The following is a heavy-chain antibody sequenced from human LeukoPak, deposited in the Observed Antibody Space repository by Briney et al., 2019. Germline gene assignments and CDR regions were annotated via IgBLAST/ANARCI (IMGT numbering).Heavy chain of an antibody. CDR2: IKPDGTEK. V-gene: IGHV3-7*01. CDR1: GFTFSSFW. D-gene: IGHD3-10*01. CDR3: GIQKADFIIMIRGIIAY. J-gene: IGHJ4*02. Sequence: GGSLRLSCAASGFTFSSFWMTWVRQAPGKGLEWVANIKPDGTEKYYVDSVRGRFTISRDNAKNSLYLQMNSLRAEDTAVYYCGIQKADFIIMIRGIIAYWGQGTLVTVSS.